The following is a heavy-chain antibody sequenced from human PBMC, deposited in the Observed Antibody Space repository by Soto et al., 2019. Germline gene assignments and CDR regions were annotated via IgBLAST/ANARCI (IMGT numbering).Heavy chain of an antibody. CDR3: ARESGSYRFAFDY. D-gene: IGHD1-26*01. V-gene: IGHV3-53*01. CDR1: GFSVGDMY. Sequence: PGGSLRLSCTVSGFSVGDMYMNWVRQAPGKGLEWVSVLYSGGTTYYADSVKGRFTISRDNSKNTLYLQMDSLGADDTAVYYCARESGSYRFAFDYWGQGALVTVYS. J-gene: IGHJ4*02. CDR2: LYSGGTT.